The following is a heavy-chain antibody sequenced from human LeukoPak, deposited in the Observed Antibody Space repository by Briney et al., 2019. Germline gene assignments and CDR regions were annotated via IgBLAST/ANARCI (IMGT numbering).Heavy chain of an antibody. J-gene: IGHJ4*02. CDR1: GGSIRSSYYY. D-gene: IGHD6-19*01. Sequence: SETLSLTCTVSGGSIRSSYYYWGWIRQPPGKGLEWIGSIYDSGSTYYNPSLKSRVTISVDTSKNQFSLKLNSVTAADTAVYYCARDSSGWYVVLDYWGQGTLVTVSS. V-gene: IGHV4-39*02. CDR2: IYDSGST. CDR3: ARDSSGWYVVLDY.